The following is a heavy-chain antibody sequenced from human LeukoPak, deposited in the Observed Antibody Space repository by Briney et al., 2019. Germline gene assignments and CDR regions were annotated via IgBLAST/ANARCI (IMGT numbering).Heavy chain of an antibody. D-gene: IGHD3-3*01. CDR1: GDSVSRSTYY. CDR3: ARQGDNNGYSTLDY. CDR2: IYYSETT. Sequence: SETLSLTCTVSGDSVSRSTYYWGWIRQPPGKGLEWIGTIYYSETTYYNPSLKSRVTISVDSSKNQFSLKVTSVTATDTAVYYCARQGDNNGYSTLDYWGQGILVTVSS. J-gene: IGHJ4*02. V-gene: IGHV4-39*01.